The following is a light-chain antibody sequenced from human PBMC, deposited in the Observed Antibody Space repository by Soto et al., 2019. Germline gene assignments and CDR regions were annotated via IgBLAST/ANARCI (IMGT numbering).Light chain of an antibody. CDR2: RVS. V-gene: IGKV3-15*01. CDR3: QQYNNWPYT. J-gene: IGKJ2*01. CDR1: LPVSSN. Sequence: EIVMTQSPATLSVSPGESATLSCRASLPVSSNLAWYRQIPGQAPTLLIYRVSTRATDIPARFSGSGSGTEFTLTISSLQSEDSAVYYCQQYNNWPYTFGPGTKLEIK.